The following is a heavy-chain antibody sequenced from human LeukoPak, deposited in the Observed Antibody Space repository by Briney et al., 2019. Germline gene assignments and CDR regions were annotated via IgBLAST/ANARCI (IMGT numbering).Heavy chain of an antibody. D-gene: IGHD3-22*01. Sequence: SETLSLTCIVSGGSISSSSYYWGWIRQPPGKGLEWIGSIYYSGSTYYNPSLKSRVTISVDTSKNQFSLKLSSVTAADTAVYYCARWSSGYYDAFDIWGQGTMVTLSS. CDR3: ARWSSGYYDAFDI. CDR1: GGSISSSSYY. V-gene: IGHV4-39*07. CDR2: IYYSGST. J-gene: IGHJ3*02.